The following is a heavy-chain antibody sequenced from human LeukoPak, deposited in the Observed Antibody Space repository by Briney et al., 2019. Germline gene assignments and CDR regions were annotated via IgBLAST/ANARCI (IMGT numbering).Heavy chain of an antibody. Sequence: GGSLRLSCAASGFTFSSYGMHWVRQAPEKGLEWVAFIRYDGSSKYSADSVKGRFTISRDNSKNTLSLQMNSLRAEDTAVYYCAKDRAAWSGYSYPYFDYWGQGTLVTVSS. CDR2: IRYDGSSK. CDR1: GFTFSSYG. J-gene: IGHJ4*02. D-gene: IGHD3-3*01. CDR3: AKDRAAWSGYSYPYFDY. V-gene: IGHV3-30*02.